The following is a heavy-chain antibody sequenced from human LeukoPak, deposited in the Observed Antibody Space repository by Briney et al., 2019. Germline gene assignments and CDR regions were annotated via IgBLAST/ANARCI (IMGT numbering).Heavy chain of an antibody. CDR1: GFTFSSYA. D-gene: IGHD3-10*01. V-gene: IGHV3-23*01. CDR3: AKLYYYGSGSRIGWYFQH. CDR2: ISGSGGST. J-gene: IGHJ1*01. Sequence: PGGSLRLSCAASGFTFSSYAMSWVRQAPGKGLEWVSAISGSGGSTYYADSVKGRFTISRDNSKNTLYVQMNSLRAEDTAVYYCAKLYYYGSGSRIGWYFQHWGQGTLVTVSS.